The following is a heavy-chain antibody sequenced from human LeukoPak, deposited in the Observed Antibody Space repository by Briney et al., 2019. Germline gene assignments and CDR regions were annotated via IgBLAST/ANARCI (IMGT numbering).Heavy chain of an antibody. D-gene: IGHD1-26*01. J-gene: IGHJ5*02. CDR1: GGSFRGYY. CDR3: ARDPSGGSET. Sequence: PSETLSLTCAVYGGSFRGYYWSWIRQHPGKGLEWIGYIYYSGNTYYNPSLTSRVTISVDTSKNQFSLKLSSVTAADTAVYYCARDPSGGSETWGQGTLVTVSS. V-gene: IGHV4-31*11. CDR2: IYYSGNT.